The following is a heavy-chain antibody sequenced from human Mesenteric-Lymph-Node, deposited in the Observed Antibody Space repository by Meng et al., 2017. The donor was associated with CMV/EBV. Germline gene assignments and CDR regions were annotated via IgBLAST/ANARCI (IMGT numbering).Heavy chain of an antibody. CDR1: GVSFSTYG. D-gene: IGHD6-13*01. CDR3: ARIRSSWSHDVFDI. V-gene: IGHV3-33*05. J-gene: IGHJ3*02. CDR2: IKYDGSDQ. Sequence: GGSLRLSCAVSGVSFSTYGMHWVRQAPGKGLDWVAFIKYDGSDQYYADSVKGRFAISRDNSENTVYLQMSSLRAEDTAVYFCARIRSSWSHDVFDIWGQGTMVTVSS.